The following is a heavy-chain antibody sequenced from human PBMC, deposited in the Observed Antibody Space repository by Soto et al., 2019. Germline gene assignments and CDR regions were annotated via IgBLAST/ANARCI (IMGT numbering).Heavy chain of an antibody. CDR1: GGSISSGGYY. V-gene: IGHV4-31*03. Sequence: QVQLQESGPGLVKPSQTLSLTCTVSGGSISSGGYYWSWIRQHPGKGLEWIGYIYYSGSTYYNPSLKRRVTISVDTSKNQFSLKLSSVTAADTAVYYCAIISVVMGGWFDPWGQGTLVTVSS. D-gene: IGHD3-22*01. CDR2: IYYSGST. CDR3: AIISVVMGGWFDP. J-gene: IGHJ5*02.